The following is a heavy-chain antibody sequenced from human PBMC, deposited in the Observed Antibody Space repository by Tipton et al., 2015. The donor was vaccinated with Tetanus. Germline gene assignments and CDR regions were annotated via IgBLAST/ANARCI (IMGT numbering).Heavy chain of an antibody. V-gene: IGHV3-48*02. J-gene: IGHJ4*02. CDR2: ISSSSSTI. CDR1: GFAFSSYS. Sequence: SLRLSCAASGFAFSSYSMNWVRQAPGKGLEWVSYISSSSSTIYYADSVKGRFTISRDNAKNSLYLQMNSLRDENTAVYYCARDVEDGYDYADGLYFDYWGQGTLVTVSS. CDR3: ARDVEDGYDYADGLYFDY. D-gene: IGHD3-16*01.